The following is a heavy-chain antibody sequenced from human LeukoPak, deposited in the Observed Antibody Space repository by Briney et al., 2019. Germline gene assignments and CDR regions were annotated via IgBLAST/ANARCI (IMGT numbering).Heavy chain of an antibody. CDR3: ARLGIGVVPSAMLGDYYFDY. J-gene: IGHJ4*02. CDR1: GGSISSYY. CDR2: LYCSGST. D-gene: IGHD2-2*01. Sequence: KPSETLSLTCTVSGGSISSYYWSWIRQPPGKGLEWIGYLYCSGSTKYNPSLKSRVTISVDTSKNQFSLKLTSLTAADTAVYYCARLGIGVVPSAMLGDYYFDYWGQGTLVTVPS. V-gene: IGHV4-59*08.